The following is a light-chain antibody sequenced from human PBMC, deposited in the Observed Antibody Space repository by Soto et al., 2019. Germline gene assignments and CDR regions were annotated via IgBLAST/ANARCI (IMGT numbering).Light chain of an antibody. CDR1: QAISNY. CDR3: QQLTT. CDR2: AVS. J-gene: IGKJ2*01. Sequence: DIQLTQSPSFLSASVGDRVTITCRASQAISNYFAWYQQKPGKAPRLLIYAVSTLQSGVPSRFSGSGSGTVFTLTISSLQPEDFATYYCQQLTTFGQGTKLEIK. V-gene: IGKV1-9*01.